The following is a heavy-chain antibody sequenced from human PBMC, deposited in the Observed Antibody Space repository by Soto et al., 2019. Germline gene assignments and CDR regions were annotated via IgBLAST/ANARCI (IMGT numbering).Heavy chain of an antibody. CDR2: ISPHKGDT. Sequence: GASVKVSCKTSGYTFSSIGISWVRQAPGQGLEWMGWISPHKGDTYYAQRLQGRLTMTTDTSTSTAYMGLRNLRSDDTAVYFCARDLDASGSYYTDYWGQGTLVTVSS. D-gene: IGHD3-10*01. CDR3: ARDLDASGSYYTDY. V-gene: IGHV1-18*01. CDR1: GYTFSSIG. J-gene: IGHJ4*02.